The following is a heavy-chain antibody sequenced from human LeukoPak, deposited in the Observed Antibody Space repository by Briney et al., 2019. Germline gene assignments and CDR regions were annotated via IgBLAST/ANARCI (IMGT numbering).Heavy chain of an antibody. J-gene: IGHJ5*02. V-gene: IGHV4-34*01. CDR2: INHSGST. CDR3: ARGRDYYGSGSSLNWFDP. D-gene: IGHD3-10*01. CDR1: GGSFSGYY. Sequence: TSETLSLTCAVYGGSFSGYYWSWIRQPPGKGLEWIGEINHSGSTNYNPSLKSRVTISVDRSKNQFSLKLSSVTAADTAVYYCARGRDYYGSGSSLNWFDPWGQGTLVTVSS.